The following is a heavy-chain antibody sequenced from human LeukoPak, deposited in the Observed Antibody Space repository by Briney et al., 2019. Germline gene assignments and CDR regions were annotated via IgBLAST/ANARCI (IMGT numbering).Heavy chain of an antibody. V-gene: IGHV1-24*01. J-gene: IGHJ5*02. CDR2: FDPEDGET. Sequence: ASVKVSCKVSGYTLTELSMHWLRQAPGKGREWMGGFDPEDGETIYAQKFQGRVTMTQDTSTDTAYMELSSLRSEDTAVYYCATVPVQLERHNWFDPWGQGPLVTVSS. CDR3: ATVPVQLERHNWFDP. CDR1: GYTLTELS. D-gene: IGHD1-1*01.